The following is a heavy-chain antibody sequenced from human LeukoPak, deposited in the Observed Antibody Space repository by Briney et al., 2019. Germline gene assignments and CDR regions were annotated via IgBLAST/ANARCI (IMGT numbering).Heavy chain of an antibody. CDR2: IKQDGSAK. D-gene: IGHD2-15*01. CDR3: ARDNGWSADF. J-gene: IGHJ4*02. Sequence: RGSLRLSCAASGFTFSRHWMYWVRQASGKGLEWVANIKQDGSAKPYVDSVKGRFTISRDNAKNSLFLQMNSLRAEDTAVYYCARDNGWSADFWGQGTLVTVSS. V-gene: IGHV3-7*03. CDR1: GFTFSRHW.